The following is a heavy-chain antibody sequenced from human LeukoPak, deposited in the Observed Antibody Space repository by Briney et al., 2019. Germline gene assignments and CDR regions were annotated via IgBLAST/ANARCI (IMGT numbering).Heavy chain of an antibody. V-gene: IGHV3-7*01. D-gene: IGHD2-15*01. CDR1: GFTFSSYW. CDR2: IKQDGSEK. CDR3: ARDRGYCSGGSCFGYLGY. J-gene: IGHJ4*02. Sequence: PGGSLRLSCAASGFTFSSYWMSWVCQAPGKGLERVSNIKQDGSEKYYVDSVKCRFTISRDNAKNSLYLQMNSLRAEDTAVYYCARDRGYCSGGSCFGYLGYWGQGTLVTVSS.